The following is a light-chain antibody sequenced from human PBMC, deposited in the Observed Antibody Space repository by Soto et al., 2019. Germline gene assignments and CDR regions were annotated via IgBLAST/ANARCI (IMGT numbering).Light chain of an antibody. Sequence: QSVLTQPASVSGSPGQSITISCTGTRSDIGGYNYVSWYQHHPGKAPKLMIYDVSSRPSGVSNRFSGSKSGNTASLTISGLQAEDEADYYCSSYTSSSTVFGGGTQVTVL. CDR1: RSDIGGYNY. CDR2: DVS. CDR3: SSYTSSSTV. J-gene: IGLJ7*01. V-gene: IGLV2-14*03.